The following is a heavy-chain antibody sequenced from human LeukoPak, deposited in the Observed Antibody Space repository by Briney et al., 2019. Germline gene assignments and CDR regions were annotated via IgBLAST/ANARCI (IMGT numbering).Heavy chain of an antibody. V-gene: IGHV1-18*01. Sequence: ASVKVSCKASGYTFTSYGISWVRQAPGQGLEWMGWISAYNGNTNYAQKLQGRVTMTTDTSTSTAYMELRSLRSDDTAVYYCARGLPIGRYFDWPIFDYWGQGTLVTVSS. CDR1: GYTFTSYG. D-gene: IGHD3-9*01. J-gene: IGHJ4*02. CDR2: ISAYNGNT. CDR3: ARGLPIGRYFDWPIFDY.